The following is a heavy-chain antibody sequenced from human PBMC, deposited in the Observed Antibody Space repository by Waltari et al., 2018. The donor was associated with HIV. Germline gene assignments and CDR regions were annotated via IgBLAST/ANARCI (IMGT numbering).Heavy chain of an antibody. Sequence: EVQLVESGGDLVQPGGSLRLSCEVYGFNFRGYWMHWVRQAAGQGWVWVSRINGDGRSTTYADSVKGRFTISRDNARNTLYLQMNSLTVEDTAVYYCARGADHWDPSGNYGMDVWGQGTTVTVSS. CDR1: GFNFRGYW. CDR2: INGDGRST. J-gene: IGHJ6*02. CDR3: ARGADHWDPSGNYGMDV. V-gene: IGHV3-74*03. D-gene: IGHD7-27*01.